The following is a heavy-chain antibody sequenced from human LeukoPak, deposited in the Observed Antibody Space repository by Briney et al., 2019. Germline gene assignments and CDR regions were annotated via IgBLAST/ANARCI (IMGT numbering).Heavy chain of an antibody. CDR2: IIDSGDIT. V-gene: IGHV3-23*01. CDR1: GFTFSSYA. CDR3: AKLGGQEVYNYYVGV. J-gene: IGHJ6*03. D-gene: IGHD3-16*01. Sequence: GGSLRLSREASGFTFSSYAMSWVRQAPGKGLEWVSGIIDSGDITYYANSVKGRFTISGDNSKNTLYLQMNSLRAEDTAVYYCAKLGGQEVYNYYVGVWGKGTTVAVSS.